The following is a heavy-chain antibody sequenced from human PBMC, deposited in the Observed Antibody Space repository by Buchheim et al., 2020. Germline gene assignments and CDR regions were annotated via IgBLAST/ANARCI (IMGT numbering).Heavy chain of an antibody. CDR3: ARGTVAWSNWYFDL. CDR2: VRGDGSSP. D-gene: IGHD3-3*01. Sequence: EVQLVESGGGLVQPGGSLRLSCAASGFTFSDYWMHWVRQAPGKGLVWVSRVRGDGSSPSYADSVKGRFTISRDNSKNTLYVQMNSLRAEETAVYFCARGTVAWSNWYFDLWGRGTL. V-gene: IGHV3-74*02. CDR1: GFTFSDYW. J-gene: IGHJ2*01.